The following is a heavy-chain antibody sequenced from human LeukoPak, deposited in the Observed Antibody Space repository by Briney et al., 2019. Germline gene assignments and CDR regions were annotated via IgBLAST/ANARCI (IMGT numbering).Heavy chain of an antibody. Sequence: PGGSLRLSCAASVFTFSDYSMSWVRQAPEKGLEWVSTISHVGGTYYAVSVRGRFTISRDDSKNMVYLQMDSLRAEDTAVYYCAKDREYDDSCDYNGWGQGTLVTVSS. CDR2: ISHVGGT. J-gene: IGHJ4*02. CDR3: AKDREYDDSCDYNG. V-gene: IGHV3-23*01. D-gene: IGHD3-22*01. CDR1: VFTFSDYS.